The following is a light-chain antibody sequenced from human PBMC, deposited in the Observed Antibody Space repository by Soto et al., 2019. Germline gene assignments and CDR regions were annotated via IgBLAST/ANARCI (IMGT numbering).Light chain of an antibody. Sequence: DIQMTQSPSSLPAFVGDRVTITCRASQDSGNFLAWYQQKPGKVPKLLIYAASTLQSGVPSRVSGSGSGTDFTLTISSLQPEDVATYYCQKCKVAPFTFGGGTKVEIK. CDR2: AAS. J-gene: IGKJ4*01. CDR1: QDSGNF. V-gene: IGKV1-27*01. CDR3: QKCKVAPFT.